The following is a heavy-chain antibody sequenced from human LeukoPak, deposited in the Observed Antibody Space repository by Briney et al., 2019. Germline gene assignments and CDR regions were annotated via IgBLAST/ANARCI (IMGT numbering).Heavy chain of an antibody. CDR2: IYYSGST. V-gene: IGHV4-59*12. D-gene: IGHD6-13*01. CDR3: ARTIASPGKGFDY. CDR1: GGSISSYY. Sequence: PSETLSLTCTVSGGSISSYYWSWIRQPPGKGLEWIGYIYYSGSTNYNPSLKSRVTISVDTSKNQFSLKLSSVTAADTAVYYCARTIASPGKGFDYWGQGTLVTVSS. J-gene: IGHJ4*02.